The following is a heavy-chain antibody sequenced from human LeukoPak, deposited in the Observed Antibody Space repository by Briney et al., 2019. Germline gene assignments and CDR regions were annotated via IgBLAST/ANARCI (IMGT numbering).Heavy chain of an antibody. J-gene: IGHJ4*02. CDR1: GYSISSGYY. V-gene: IGHV4-38-2*02. CDR2: IYHSGST. CDR3: AREESNMPFDY. D-gene: IGHD2-2*01. Sequence: PSETLSLTCAVSGYSISSGYYWGWIRQPPGKGLEWIGSIYHSGSTNYNPSLKSRVTISVDTSKNQFSLKLSSVTAADTAVYYCAREESNMPFDYWGQGTLVTVSS.